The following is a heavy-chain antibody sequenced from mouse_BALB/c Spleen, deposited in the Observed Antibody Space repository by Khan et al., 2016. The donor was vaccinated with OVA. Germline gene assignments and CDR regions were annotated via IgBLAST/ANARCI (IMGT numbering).Heavy chain of an antibody. CDR1: GFTFSNYA. CDR3: ARDYWFVY. CDR2: ISSGGTS. J-gene: IGHJ3*01. V-gene: IGHV5-6-5*01. Sequence: EVMLVESGGGLVKPGGSLKVSCAASGFTFSNYAMSWVRQSPEKRLEWVASISSGGTSYYIDSAKGRFTISRDNARNILYLQMSSLRSEDTANYYCARDYWFVYWGQGTLVTVSA.